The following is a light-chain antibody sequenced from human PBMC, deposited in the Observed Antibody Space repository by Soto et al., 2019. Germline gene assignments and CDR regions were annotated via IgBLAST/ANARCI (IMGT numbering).Light chain of an antibody. V-gene: IGKV2-30*02. CDR1: QSLIHSDGSTY. CDR2: EVS. Sequence: DVVMTQSPLSLPVTLGQPASISCTSSQSLIHSDGSTYLSWFQQRPGQSPRRLIYEVSDRDSGVQDRSSGSGARSEFTLKISRVAAVYVGVYSCRPGTRLTWTFGQGTEVEIK. J-gene: IGKJ1*01. CDR3: RPGTRLTWT.